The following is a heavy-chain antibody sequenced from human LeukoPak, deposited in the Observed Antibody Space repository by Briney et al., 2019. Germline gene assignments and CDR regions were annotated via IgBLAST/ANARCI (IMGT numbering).Heavy chain of an antibody. V-gene: IGHV3-74*01. Sequence: GGSLRLSCAASGFAFSSYWMHWVRQAPGKGLVWVSRINSDGSTTDYADSVKDRFTFSRDNAKNTLSLQMNSLRAEDTAVYFCARDRGDAFDIWGQGTMVIVSS. CDR2: INSDGSTT. CDR1: GFAFSSYW. CDR3: ARDRGDAFDI. J-gene: IGHJ3*02.